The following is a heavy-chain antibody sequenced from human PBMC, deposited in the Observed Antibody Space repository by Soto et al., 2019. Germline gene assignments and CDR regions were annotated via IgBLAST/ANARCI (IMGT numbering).Heavy chain of an antibody. D-gene: IGHD6-13*01. CDR2: IIPIFGTA. CDR1: GGAFSSYA. Sequence: SVKVSCKASGGAFSSYAISWVRQAPGQGLEWMGGIIPIFGTANYAQKVQGRVTSTADKSTSRAYMELSSLRSEVAAVYYCARGIAAPGTFIWFDPWGQGTLGTVSS. CDR3: ARGIAAPGTFIWFDP. V-gene: IGHV1-69*06. J-gene: IGHJ5*02.